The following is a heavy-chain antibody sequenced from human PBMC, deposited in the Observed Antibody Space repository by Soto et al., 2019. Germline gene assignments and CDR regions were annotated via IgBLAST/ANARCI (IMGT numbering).Heavy chain of an antibody. CDR3: ARTRGRYFDWLKFDY. J-gene: IGHJ4*02. V-gene: IGHV4-34*01. Sequence: QVQLQQWGAGLLKPSETLSLTCAVYGGSFSGYYWSWIRQPPGKGLEWIGEINHSGSTNYNPSLKSRVTISVDPSKTPFSLKLSSVAAADTAVYYCARTRGRYFDWLKFDYWGQGPLVTVSS. D-gene: IGHD3-9*01. CDR2: INHSGST. CDR1: GGSFSGYY.